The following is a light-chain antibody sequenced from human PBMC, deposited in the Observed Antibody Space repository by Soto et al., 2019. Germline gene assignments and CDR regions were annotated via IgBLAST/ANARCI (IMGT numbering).Light chain of an antibody. CDR1: QSVSSN. CDR2: GAS. V-gene: IGKV3-15*01. CDR3: QQYNNFWT. Sequence: EIVMTQSPATLSVSPGETATLSCRASQSVSSNLAWYQQKPGQAPRLLIYGASIRATGISARFSGSGSGTEFTLPIRSLQSEDFAVYCCQQYNNFWTFGQGTKVEI. J-gene: IGKJ1*01.